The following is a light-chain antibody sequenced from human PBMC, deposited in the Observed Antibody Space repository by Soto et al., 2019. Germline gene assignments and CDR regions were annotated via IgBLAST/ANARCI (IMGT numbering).Light chain of an antibody. J-gene: IGLJ2*01. Sequence: QSALTQPASVSGSPEQSITISCTGTSSDVGAYNLVSWYQQHPGKAPRLIIYEGSKRPSGISHRFSGSKSDNTASLTISGLRAEDEAHYHCCSHAGSRTFVFGGGTKHTVL. V-gene: IGLV2-23*01. CDR2: EGS. CDR1: SSDVGAYNL. CDR3: CSHAGSRTFV.